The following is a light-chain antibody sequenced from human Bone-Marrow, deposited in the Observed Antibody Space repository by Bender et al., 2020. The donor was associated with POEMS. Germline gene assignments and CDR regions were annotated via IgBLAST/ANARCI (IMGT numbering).Light chain of an antibody. V-gene: IGLV2-14*03. CDR2: DVI. Sequence: QSALTQPASVSGSPGQSITMSCTGTSSDVGGYNYVSWYQHYPGKAPKLIIRDVISRPSGVSNRFSASKSGNTAYLTISGLQAEDEADYYCSSYAGDYNLVFGGGTKLTVL. J-gene: IGLJ3*02. CDR3: SSYAGDYNLV. CDR1: SSDVGGYNY.